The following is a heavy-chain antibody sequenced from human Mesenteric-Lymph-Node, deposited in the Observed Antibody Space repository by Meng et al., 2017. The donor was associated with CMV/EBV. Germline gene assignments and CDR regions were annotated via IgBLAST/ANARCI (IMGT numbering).Heavy chain of an antibody. J-gene: IGHJ3*02. D-gene: IGHD3-22*01. CDR3: AKGGLIVVVPDAFDI. CDR2: ISNSGGAT. V-gene: IGHV3-23*01. CDR1: GFTFSSNA. Sequence: GGSLRLSCVASGFTFSSNAMSWVRQAPGKGLEWVSGISNSGGATYYADSVKGRFTISRDNSKNTLYLQMNSLRTEDTALYYCAKGGLIVVVPDAFDIWGQGTVVTVSS.